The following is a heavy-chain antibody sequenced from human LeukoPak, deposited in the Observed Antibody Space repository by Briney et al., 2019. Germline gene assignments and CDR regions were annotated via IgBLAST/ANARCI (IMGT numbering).Heavy chain of an antibody. CDR3: AREGTGSRDLDY. V-gene: IGHV1-8*01. CDR1: GYTFTSYD. J-gene: IGHJ4*02. D-gene: IGHD1-1*01. CDR2: MNPNSGNT. Sequence: ASVKVSCKASGYTFTSYDINWVRQATGQGLEWMGWMNPNSGNTGYAQKFQGRVTMTRNTSISTAYMELSSLRSEDTAVYYCAREGTGSRDLDYWGQGTLVTVSS.